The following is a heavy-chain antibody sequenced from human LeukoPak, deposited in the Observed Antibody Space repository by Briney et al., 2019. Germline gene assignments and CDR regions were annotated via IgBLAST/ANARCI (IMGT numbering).Heavy chain of an antibody. CDR1: QFTFRIYS. V-gene: IGHV3-48*01. D-gene: IGHD6-19*01. J-gene: IGHJ4*02. Sequence: GGSLRLSCEASQFTFRIYSMNWVRQAPGKGLEWISYISSASYTIYYADSVKGRFTISRDNAKNSLFLQMTSLRAEDTAVYYCIVLAVAGTFGFDYWGQGTLVTVSS. CDR2: ISSASYTI. CDR3: IVLAVAGTFGFDY.